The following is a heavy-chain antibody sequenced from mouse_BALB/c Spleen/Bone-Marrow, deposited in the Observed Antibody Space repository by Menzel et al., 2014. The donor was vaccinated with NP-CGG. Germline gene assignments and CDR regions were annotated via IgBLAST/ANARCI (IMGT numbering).Heavy chain of an antibody. Sequence: VQLQQSGAELVRPGTLVKVSCKASGYAFTNYLIEWVKQRPGQGLEWIGVINPGSGGTNYNEKFKGKATLTADKSSSTAYMQLSSLTSDDSAVYFCARQLGPPYAMDYWGQGTSVTVSS. V-gene: IGHV1-54*01. CDR2: INPGSGGT. D-gene: IGHD3-1*01. CDR3: ARQLGPPYAMDY. CDR1: GYAFTNYL. J-gene: IGHJ4*01.